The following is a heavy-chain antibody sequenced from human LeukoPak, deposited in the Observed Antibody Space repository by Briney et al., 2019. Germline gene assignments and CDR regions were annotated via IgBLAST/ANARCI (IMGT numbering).Heavy chain of an antibody. CDR1: GGSISCYY. J-gene: IGHJ5*02. Sequence: SETLSLTCTVSGGSISCYYWSWIRQPPGKGLEWIGYIYYSGSTNYNPSLKSRVTISVDTSKNQFSLKLSSVTAADTAVYYCARDKGYCSSTSCYRNWFDPWGQGTLVTVSS. CDR2: IYYSGST. V-gene: IGHV4-59*12. CDR3: ARDKGYCSSTSCYRNWFDP. D-gene: IGHD2-2*01.